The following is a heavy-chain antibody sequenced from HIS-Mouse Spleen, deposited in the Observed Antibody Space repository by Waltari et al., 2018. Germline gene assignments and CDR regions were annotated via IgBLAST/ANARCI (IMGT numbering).Heavy chain of an antibody. V-gene: IGHV3-30*18. Sequence: QVQLVESGGGVVQPGRSLRLSCAASGFTFSSYGMHWVRQAPGKGVGWVAVISDDGSNNDYADAVKGPFTISRDNSKNTLYLQMNSLRAEDTAVYYCAKPTGIAAAGFDYWGQGTLVTVSS. CDR1: GFTFSSYG. D-gene: IGHD6-13*01. J-gene: IGHJ4*02. CDR3: AKPTGIAAAGFDY. CDR2: ISDDGSNN.